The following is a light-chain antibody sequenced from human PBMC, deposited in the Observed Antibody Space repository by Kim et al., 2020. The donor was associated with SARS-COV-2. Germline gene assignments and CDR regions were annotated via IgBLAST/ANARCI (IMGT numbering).Light chain of an antibody. Sequence: ALGQTVRITCQGGSLRTYYASWYQQKPGQAPVVVIYGKGNRPSGIPDRFSGSNSGDTASLTITGAQAEDEADYYCNSRDSSTNNLIFGGGTKVTVL. CDR3: NSRDSSTNNLI. CDR1: SLRTYY. V-gene: IGLV3-19*01. CDR2: GKG. J-gene: IGLJ2*01.